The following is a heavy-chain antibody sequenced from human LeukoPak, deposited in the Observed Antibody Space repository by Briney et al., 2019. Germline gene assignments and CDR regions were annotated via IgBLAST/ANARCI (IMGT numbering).Heavy chain of an antibody. CDR2: ISDSGS. D-gene: IGHD6-13*01. CDR1: GGSLSSYY. Sequence: SETLSLTCIVSGGSLSSYYWSWIRQPPGKGLEWIGYISDSGSTISVDTSKNQFSLKLSSVTAADTAVYYCARRIAAADAFDIWGQGTMVTVSS. V-gene: IGHV4-59*08. J-gene: IGHJ3*02. CDR3: ARRIAAADAFDI.